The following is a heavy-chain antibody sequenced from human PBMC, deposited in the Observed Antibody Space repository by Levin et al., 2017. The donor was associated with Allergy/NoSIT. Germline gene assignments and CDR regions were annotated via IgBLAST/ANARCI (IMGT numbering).Heavy chain of an antibody. Sequence: PSETLSLTCVVSGASISSSNWWSWVRQPPGKGLEWIGEIYHGGNTNYNPSLKSRVTMSVDKSKNHFSLNLSSLTAADTAVYYCASVPLRYNWNTRDYWGQGTLVTVSS. CDR2: IYHGGNT. CDR3: ASVPLRYNWNTRDY. J-gene: IGHJ4*02. CDR1: GASISSSNW. D-gene: IGHD1-1*01. V-gene: IGHV4-4*02.